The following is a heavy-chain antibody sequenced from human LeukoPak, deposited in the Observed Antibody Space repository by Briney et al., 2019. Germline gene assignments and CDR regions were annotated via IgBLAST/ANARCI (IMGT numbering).Heavy chain of an antibody. V-gene: IGHV1-2*06. Sequence: GASVKVSCKASGYTFTGYYMHWVRQAPGQGLEWMGRINPNSGGTNYAQKLQGRVTMTRDTSISTAYMELSRLRSDDTAVYYCARAKAEYDILTGYYILNWFDPWGQGTLVTVSS. J-gene: IGHJ5*02. CDR2: INPNSGGT. CDR1: GYTFTGYY. CDR3: ARAKAEYDILTGYYILNWFDP. D-gene: IGHD3-9*01.